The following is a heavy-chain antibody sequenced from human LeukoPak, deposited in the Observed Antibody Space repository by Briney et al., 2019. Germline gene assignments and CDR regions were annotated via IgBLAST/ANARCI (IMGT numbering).Heavy chain of an antibody. J-gene: IGHJ4*02. D-gene: IGHD3-10*01. CDR2: ISGSGGST. CDR1: GFTFSNYF. V-gene: IGHV3-23*01. Sequence: PGGSLRLSCAASGFTFSNYFMNWVCHAPGKGLEWVSTISGSGGSTYYADSVKGRFTISRDNSKNTLYLQMNSLRAEDTAVYYCAKESKDNYYGSGFDYWGQGTLVTVSS. CDR3: AKESKDNYYGSGFDY.